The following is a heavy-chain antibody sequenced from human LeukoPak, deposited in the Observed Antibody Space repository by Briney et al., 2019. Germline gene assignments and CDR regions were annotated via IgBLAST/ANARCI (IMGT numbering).Heavy chain of an antibody. Sequence: SETLSLTCAVYGGSFSGYYWSWIRQPPGKGLECIGEINHSGSTNYNPSLKSRVTISVDKSKNQFSLKLSSVTAADTAVYYCARRDSSGYYFKDMDYWGQGTLVTVSS. CDR3: ARRDSSGYYFKDMDY. V-gene: IGHV4-34*01. D-gene: IGHD3-22*01. CDR1: GGSFSGYY. J-gene: IGHJ4*02. CDR2: INHSGST.